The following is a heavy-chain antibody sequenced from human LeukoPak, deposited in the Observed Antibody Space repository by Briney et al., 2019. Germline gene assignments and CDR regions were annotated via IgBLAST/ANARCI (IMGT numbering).Heavy chain of an antibody. CDR1: GFTFNSYW. V-gene: IGHV3-7*01. Sequence: PGGSLRLSCAASGFTFNSYWMSWVRQAPGKGLEWVANIKQDGSEKYYVDSVKGRSTISRDNAKNSLYLQMNSLRAEDTAVYYCARGAYGLVVVIATLGELDYWGQGTLVTVSS. D-gene: IGHD2-21*01. CDR2: IKQDGSEK. CDR3: ARGAYGLVVVIATLGELDY. J-gene: IGHJ4*02.